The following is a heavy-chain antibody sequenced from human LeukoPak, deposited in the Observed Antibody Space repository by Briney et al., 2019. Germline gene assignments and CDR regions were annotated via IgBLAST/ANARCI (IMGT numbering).Heavy chain of an antibody. J-gene: IGHJ4*02. D-gene: IGHD4-17*01. CDR3: ARDSYGDSYFDY. CDR1: GFTFSTYT. CDR2: ISSSSYTI. V-gene: IGHV3-48*01. Sequence: GGSLRLSCGASGFTFSTYTMNWVRQAPGKGLEWVSSISSSSYTIYYADSVRGRFTISRGNARNSLYLQMNSLRAEDTAVYYCARDSYGDSYFDYWGQGTLVTVSS.